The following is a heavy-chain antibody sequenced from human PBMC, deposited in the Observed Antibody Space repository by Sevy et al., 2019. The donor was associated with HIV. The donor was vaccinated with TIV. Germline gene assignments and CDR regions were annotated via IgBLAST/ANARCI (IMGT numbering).Heavy chain of an antibody. CDR1: GYIFTAYD. Sequence: ASVKVSCKASGYIFTAYDINWARQAPGQGLEWMGWISPYTDDTGYAQKFQGRVTLTAYTSTRTAFMELHSLSSDDAGVYYCARGRDPDTGKFSFEHWAHGTLVTVSS. CDR2: ISPYTDDT. D-gene: IGHD1-26*01. CDR3: ARGRDPDTGKFSFEH. V-gene: IGHV1-18*01. J-gene: IGHJ4*01.